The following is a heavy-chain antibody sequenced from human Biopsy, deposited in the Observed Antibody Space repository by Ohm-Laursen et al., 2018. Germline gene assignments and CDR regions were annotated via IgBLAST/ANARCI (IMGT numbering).Heavy chain of an antibody. CDR2: IYTSGSP. J-gene: IGHJ3*02. Sequence: SDTLSLTCPVSGDSINNYYWSWIRQPAGKGLEWIGRIYTSGSPNYNLSLESRVTMSVDTSKNQFSLSLRSVTAADTAVYYCARGTGRYYVYGAFDIWGQGTVVTVSS. D-gene: IGHD1-26*01. CDR1: GDSINNYY. V-gene: IGHV4-4*07. CDR3: ARGTGRYYVYGAFDI.